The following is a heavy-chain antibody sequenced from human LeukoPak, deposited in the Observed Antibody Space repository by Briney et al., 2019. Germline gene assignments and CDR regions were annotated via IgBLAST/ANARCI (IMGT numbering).Heavy chain of an antibody. CDR3: ARGDDFSGDH. CDR1: GFTFSNFW. D-gene: IGHD1-1*01. Sequence: GGPLRLSCAVSGFTFSNFWMSWVRQAPGRGLEWVANIHPEGNEKYHVESVKGRFTISRDNTKNLLFLQMNGLRVEDTAVYYCARGDDFSGDHWGQGTLVTVSS. J-gene: IGHJ4*02. V-gene: IGHV3-7*04. CDR2: IHPEGNEK.